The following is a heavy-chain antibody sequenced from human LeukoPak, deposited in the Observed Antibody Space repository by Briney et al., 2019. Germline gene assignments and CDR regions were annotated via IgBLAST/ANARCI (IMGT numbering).Heavy chain of an antibody. CDR2: INHSGSA. Sequence: SETLSLTCAVYGGSFSGYYWSWIRQPPGKGLEWIGEINHSGSANYNPSLKSRVTISVDTSKNQFSLKLSSVTAADTAVYYCAKGLDQYGSGSYYNDYWGQGTLVTVSS. D-gene: IGHD3-10*01. CDR3: AKGLDQYGSGSYYNDY. CDR1: GGSFSGYY. V-gene: IGHV4-34*01. J-gene: IGHJ4*02.